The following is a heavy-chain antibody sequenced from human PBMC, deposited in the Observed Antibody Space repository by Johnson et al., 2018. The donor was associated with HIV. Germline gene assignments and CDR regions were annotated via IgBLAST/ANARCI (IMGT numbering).Heavy chain of an antibody. V-gene: IGHV3-30*04. J-gene: IGHJ3*02. Sequence: QVQLVESGGGVVQPGRSLRLSCAASGFTFSSYAMHWVRQAPGKGLEWVAVIRYDGRNKYYAAPVKGRFTISRDDSKNTLYLQMNSLRAEDTAVYYCARESLDAFDIWGQGTMVTVSS. CDR3: ARESLDAFDI. CDR1: GFTFSSYA. CDR2: IRYDGRNK.